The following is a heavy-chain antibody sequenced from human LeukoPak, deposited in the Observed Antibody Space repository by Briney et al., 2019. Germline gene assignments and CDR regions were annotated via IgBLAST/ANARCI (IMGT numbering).Heavy chain of an antibody. CDR1: GFTFSSYW. CDR2: ISSSGSTI. D-gene: IGHD3-10*01. Sequence: PGGSLRLSCAASGFTFSSYWMSWVRQAPGKGLEWVSYISSSGSTIYYADSVKGRFTISRDNAKNSLYLQMNSLRAEDTAVYYCAREPLNYYGSGFSDYWGQGTLVTVSS. J-gene: IGHJ4*02. V-gene: IGHV3-48*04. CDR3: AREPLNYYGSGFSDY.